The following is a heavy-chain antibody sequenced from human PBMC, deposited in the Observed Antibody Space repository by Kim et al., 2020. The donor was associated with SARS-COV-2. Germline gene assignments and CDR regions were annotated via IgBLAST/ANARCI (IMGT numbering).Heavy chain of an antibody. Sequence: ASVKVSCKASGYTFTSYGISWVRQAPGQGLEWMGWISAYNGNTNYAQKLQGRVTMTTDTSTSTAYMELRSLRSDDTAGYYCARDRYTRESSIAARSRGGYYYYGMDVWGQGTTVTVSS. D-gene: IGHD6-6*01. J-gene: IGHJ6*02. V-gene: IGHV1-18*01. CDR1: GYTFTSYG. CDR2: ISAYNGNT. CDR3: ARDRYTRESSIAARSRGGYYYYGMDV.